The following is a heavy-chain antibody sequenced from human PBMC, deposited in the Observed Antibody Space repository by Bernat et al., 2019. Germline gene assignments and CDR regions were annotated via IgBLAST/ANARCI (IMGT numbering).Heavy chain of an antibody. CDR3: GKDGSTRIDS. CDR1: GFTFSSYG. CDR2: VSSDGNYK. J-gene: IGHJ4*02. V-gene: IGHV3-30*18. D-gene: IGHD6-13*01. Sequence: QVQLVESGGGVVQPGRSLRLSCTASGFTFSSYGMHWVRQAPGKGLEWVAVVSSDGNYKYYPDSVKGRFTISRDNSKNTLYLQMNSVRPEDTAVYYCGKDGSTRIDSWGQGTLVTVSS.